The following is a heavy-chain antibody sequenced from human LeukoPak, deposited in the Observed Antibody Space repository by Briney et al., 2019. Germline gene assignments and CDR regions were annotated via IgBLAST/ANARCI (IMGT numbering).Heavy chain of an antibody. CDR2: IYPGDSDT. V-gene: IGHV5-51*01. CDR3: ARPFSPRFSLHAFDI. Sequence: GESLKISCKGSGYSFTSYWIGWVRQMPGKGLEWMGIIYPGDSDTRYSPSFQGQVTISADKSISTAYLQWSSLKASDTAMYYCARPFSPRFSLHAFDIWGQGTMVTVSS. J-gene: IGHJ3*02. D-gene: IGHD3-16*01. CDR1: GYSFTSYW.